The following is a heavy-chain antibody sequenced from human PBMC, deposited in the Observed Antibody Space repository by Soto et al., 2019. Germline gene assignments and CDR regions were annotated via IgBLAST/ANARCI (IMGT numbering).Heavy chain of an antibody. CDR3: ARDNSLLWFGELFPLDY. Sequence: ESGGGLVKPGGSLRLSCAASGFTFSSYSMNWVRQAPGKGLEWVSSISSSSSYIYYADSVKGRFTISRDNAKNSLYLQMNSLRAEDTAVYYCARDNSLLWFGELFPLDYWGQGTLVTVSS. J-gene: IGHJ4*02. CDR2: ISSSSSYI. D-gene: IGHD3-10*01. CDR1: GFTFSSYS. V-gene: IGHV3-21*01.